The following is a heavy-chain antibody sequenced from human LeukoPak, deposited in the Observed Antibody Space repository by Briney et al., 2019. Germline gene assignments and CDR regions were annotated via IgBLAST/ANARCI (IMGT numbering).Heavy chain of an antibody. V-gene: IGHV1-24*01. CDR1: GYTLTELS. J-gene: IGHJ4*02. D-gene: IGHD5-18*01. Sequence: ASVKVSCKVSGYTLTELSMHWVRQAPGKGLEWMGGSDPEDGETIYAQKFQGRVTMTEDTSTDTAYMELSSLRSEDTAVYYCATGEPTAMVDEYYFDYWGQGTLVTVSS. CDR2: SDPEDGET. CDR3: ATGEPTAMVDEYYFDY.